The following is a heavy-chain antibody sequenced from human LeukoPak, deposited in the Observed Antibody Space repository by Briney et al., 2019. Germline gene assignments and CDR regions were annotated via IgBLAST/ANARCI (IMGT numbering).Heavy chain of an antibody. Sequence: GASVKVSCKASGYTFTSYAISWVRQAPGQGLEWMGRIIPILGIANYAQKFQGRVTITADKSTSTAYMELSSLRSEDTAVYYCARDASSTSPGLFDYWGQGTLVTVSS. D-gene: IGHD2-2*01. J-gene: IGHJ4*02. CDR3: ARDASSTSPGLFDY. CDR1: GYTFTSYA. V-gene: IGHV1-69*04. CDR2: IIPILGIA.